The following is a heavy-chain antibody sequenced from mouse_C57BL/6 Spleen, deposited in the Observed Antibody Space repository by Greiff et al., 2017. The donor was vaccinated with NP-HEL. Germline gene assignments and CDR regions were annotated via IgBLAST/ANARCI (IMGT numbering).Heavy chain of an antibody. D-gene: IGHD1-1*01. CDR1: GYTFTSYW. V-gene: IGHV1-64*01. Sequence: QVQLKESGAELVKPGASVKLSCKASGYTFTSYWMHWVKQRPGQGLEWIGMIHPNSGSTNYNEKFKSKATLTVDKSSSTAYMQLSSLTSEDSAVYYCARKGYYGTNAMDYWGQGTSVTVSS. CDR2: IHPNSGST. J-gene: IGHJ4*01. CDR3: ARKGYYGTNAMDY.